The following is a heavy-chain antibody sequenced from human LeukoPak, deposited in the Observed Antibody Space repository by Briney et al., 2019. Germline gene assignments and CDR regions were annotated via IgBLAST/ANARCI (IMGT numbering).Heavy chain of an antibody. D-gene: IGHD3-10*01. CDR2: INENGNT. J-gene: IGHJ6*02. Sequence: SETLSLTCAVYGGPFSHYYWTWIRQPPGKGLEWIGEINENGNTNYDPSLRSRVTISVDTSKNHFSLNLTSVTAADTPVYYCASRIGRYLYYFGMDVWGQGTTVTVSS. CDR3: ASRIGRYLYYFGMDV. V-gene: IGHV4-34*01. CDR1: GGPFSHYY.